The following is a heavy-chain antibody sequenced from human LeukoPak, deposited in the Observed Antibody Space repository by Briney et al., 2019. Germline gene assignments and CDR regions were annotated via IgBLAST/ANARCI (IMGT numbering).Heavy chain of an antibody. D-gene: IGHD5-18*01. CDR2: ISYDGSNK. CDR1: GFTFSSYG. V-gene: IGHV3-30*18. CDR3: AKDRYSYGYGVDY. J-gene: IGHJ4*02. Sequence: GRSLRLSCAASGFTFSSYGMHWVRQAPGKGLEWVAVISYDGSNKYYADSVKGRFTISRDNSKNTLYLQMNSLRAEDTAVYYCAKDRYSYGYGVDYWGQGTLVTVSS.